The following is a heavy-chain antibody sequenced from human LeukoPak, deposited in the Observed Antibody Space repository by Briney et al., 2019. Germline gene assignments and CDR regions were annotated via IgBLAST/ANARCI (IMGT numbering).Heavy chain of an antibody. CDR2: MNPNSGNT. CDR3: ARGGVVGAGFDY. CDR1: GGTFSSYA. D-gene: IGHD1-26*01. Sequence: ASVKVSCKASGGTFSSYAISWVRQATGQGLEWMGWMNPNSGNTGYAQKFQGRVTMTRNTSISTAYMELSSLRSEDTAVYYCARGGVVGAGFDYWGQGTLVTVSS. V-gene: IGHV1-8*02. J-gene: IGHJ4*02.